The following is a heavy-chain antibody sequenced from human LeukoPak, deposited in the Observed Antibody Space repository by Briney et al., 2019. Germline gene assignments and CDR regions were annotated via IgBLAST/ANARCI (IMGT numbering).Heavy chain of an antibody. CDR3: ARQFGTSGYSPFDY. D-gene: IGHD3-22*01. CDR1: DYSISSDYC. Sequence: SETLSLTCTVSDYSISSDYCWGWIGQPPGKGLEWIGSIYHSGSTYYNPSLKSRVTISVDTSKNQFSLNLSSVTAADTAVYYCARQFGTSGYSPFDYWGQGTLVTVSS. J-gene: IGHJ4*02. V-gene: IGHV4-38-2*02. CDR2: IYHSGST.